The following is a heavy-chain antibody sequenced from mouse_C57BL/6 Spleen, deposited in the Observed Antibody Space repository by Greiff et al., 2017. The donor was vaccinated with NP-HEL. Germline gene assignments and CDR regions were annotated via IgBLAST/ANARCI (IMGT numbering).Heavy chain of an antibody. CDR3: ARGESKGY. CDR2: IYPGDGDT. CDR1: GYALSSSW. J-gene: IGHJ2*01. V-gene: IGHV1-82*01. Sequence: VQLQQSGPELVKPGASVKISCKASGYALSSSWMNWVKQRPGKGLEWIGRIYPGDGDTNYNGKFKGKATLTADKSSSTAYMQLSSLTSEDSAVYFCARGESKGYWGQGTTLTVSS. D-gene: IGHD2-5*01.